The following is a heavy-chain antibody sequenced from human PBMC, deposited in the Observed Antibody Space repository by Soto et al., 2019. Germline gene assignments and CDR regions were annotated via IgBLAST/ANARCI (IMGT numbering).Heavy chain of an antibody. CDR3: TTGAGTMIVVVRVSAFDI. Sequence: GGSLRLSCAASGFTFSNAWMSWVRQAPGKGLEWVGRIKSKTDGGTTDYAAPVKGRFTISRDDSKNTLYLQMNSLKTEDTAVYYCTTGAGTMIVVVRVSAFDIWGQGTMVTV. CDR1: GFTFSNAW. CDR2: IKSKTDGGTT. V-gene: IGHV3-15*01. D-gene: IGHD3-22*01. J-gene: IGHJ3*02.